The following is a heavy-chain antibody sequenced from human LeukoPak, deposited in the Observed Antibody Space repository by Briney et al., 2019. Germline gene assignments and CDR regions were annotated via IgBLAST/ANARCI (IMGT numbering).Heavy chain of an antibody. V-gene: IGHV4-59*01. Sequence: SETLSLTCTVSGGSMYSYYWSWIRQPPGKGLQWIGYIYYSGTTRYNPSLKSRVTISVDTSKHRFSLKLSSMTAADTAVYYCARGPDDFDYWGRGTLVTVSS. D-gene: IGHD5-24*01. CDR1: GGSMYSYY. CDR3: ARGPDDFDY. J-gene: IGHJ4*02. CDR2: IYYSGTT.